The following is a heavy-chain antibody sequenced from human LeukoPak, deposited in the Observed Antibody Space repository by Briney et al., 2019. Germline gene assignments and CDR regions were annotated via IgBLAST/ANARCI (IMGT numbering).Heavy chain of an antibody. CDR2: IKQDGSEK. Sequence: PGGSLRLSCAASGFTFSSYWMSWVRQAPGKGLEWVANIKQDGSEKYYVDSVKGRFTISRDNAKNSLYLQMNSLRAEDTAVYYCASFRYDYGDYYVFDYWGQGTLVTVSS. CDR1: GFTFSSYW. V-gene: IGHV3-7*01. J-gene: IGHJ4*02. CDR3: ASFRYDYGDYYVFDY. D-gene: IGHD4-17*01.